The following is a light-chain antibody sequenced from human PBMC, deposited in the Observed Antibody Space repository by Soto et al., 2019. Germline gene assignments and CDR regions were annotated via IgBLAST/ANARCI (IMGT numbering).Light chain of an antibody. Sequence: QSVLTQPASVSRSPGQSITISCTGTSSDVGSYNLVSWYQQHPGKAPKLMIYEGSKRPSGVSNRFSGSKSGNTASLTISGLQAEDEADYYCCSYAGSSIHVVFGGGTKLTVL. V-gene: IGLV2-23*01. CDR2: EGS. CDR3: CSYAGSSIHVV. J-gene: IGLJ2*01. CDR1: SSDVGSYNL.